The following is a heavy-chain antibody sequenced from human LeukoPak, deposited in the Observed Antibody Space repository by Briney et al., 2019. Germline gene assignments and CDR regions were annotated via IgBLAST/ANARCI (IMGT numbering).Heavy chain of an antibody. CDR1: GGTFSSYA. CDR2: IIPILGIA. Sequence: SVKVSCKASGGTFSSYAISRVRQAPGQGLEWMGRIIPILGIANYAQKFQGRVTITADKSTSTAYMELSSLRSEDAAVYYCARDRVEMATMTPAIAFDIWGQGTMVTVSS. CDR3: ARDRVEMATMTPAIAFDI. J-gene: IGHJ3*02. V-gene: IGHV1-69*04. D-gene: IGHD5-24*01.